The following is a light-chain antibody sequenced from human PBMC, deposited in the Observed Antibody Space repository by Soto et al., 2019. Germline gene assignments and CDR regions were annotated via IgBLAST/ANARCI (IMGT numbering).Light chain of an antibody. CDR1: SNDVGGYNF. CDR3: SSYAGNNIFYV. J-gene: IGLJ1*01. V-gene: IGLV2-8*01. CDR2: EVS. Sequence: QSVLAHPPSASGSPGQSVTISCAGTSNDVGGYNFVSWYQQHPGKAPKLMIFEVSKRPSGVPDRFSGSKSGNTASLTVSGLQAEDEADYYCSSYAGNNIFYVFGTGTKVTVL.